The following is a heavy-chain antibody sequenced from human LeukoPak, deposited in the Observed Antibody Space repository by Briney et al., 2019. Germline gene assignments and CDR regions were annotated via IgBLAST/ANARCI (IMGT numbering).Heavy chain of an antibody. D-gene: IGHD2-21*01. CDR2: IRYDGSIK. CDR3: ARGDVVPMDV. V-gene: IGHV3-30*02. J-gene: IGHJ6*03. Sequence: GGSLRLSCAASGFTFSGNGMHWVRQAPGKGPEWVSFIRYDGSIKSYGDSVKGRFTISRDNSKNTMYLEMNSLRSEDTAVYYCARGDVVPMDVWGKGTTVTVSS. CDR1: GFTFSGNG.